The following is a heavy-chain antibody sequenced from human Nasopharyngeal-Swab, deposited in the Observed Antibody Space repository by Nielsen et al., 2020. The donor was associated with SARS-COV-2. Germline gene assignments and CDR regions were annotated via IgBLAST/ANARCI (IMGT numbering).Heavy chain of an antibody. CDR1: GYTFTSYY. Sequence: ASVKVSCKASGYTFTSYYLHWVRQAPGHGLEWMGLINPTDGSTSYAQKFEGRVTMTRVTSTSTVYMELNSLRSEDTAVYYCARVLPFRITGTSGMDVWGKGTTVTVSS. D-gene: IGHD1-7*01. CDR2: INPTDGST. CDR3: ARVLPFRITGTSGMDV. V-gene: IGHV1-46*01. J-gene: IGHJ6*04.